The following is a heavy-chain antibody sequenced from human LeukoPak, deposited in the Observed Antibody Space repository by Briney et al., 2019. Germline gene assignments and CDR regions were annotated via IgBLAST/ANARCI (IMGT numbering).Heavy chain of an antibody. Sequence: SETLSLTCAVYGGSFSGYYWSWIRQPPGKGLERIGEINHSGSTNYNPSLKSRVTISVDTSKNQFSLKLSSVTAADTAVYYCARVGGSYLNWFDPWGQGTLVTVSS. CDR2: INHSGST. D-gene: IGHD1-26*01. V-gene: IGHV4-34*01. J-gene: IGHJ5*02. CDR3: ARVGGSYLNWFDP. CDR1: GGSFSGYY.